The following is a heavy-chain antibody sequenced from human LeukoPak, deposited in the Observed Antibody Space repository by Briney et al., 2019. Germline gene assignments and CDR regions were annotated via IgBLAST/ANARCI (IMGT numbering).Heavy chain of an antibody. J-gene: IGHJ3*02. CDR2: IYTSGST. Sequence: SETLSLTCTVSGGSISSGSYYWSWIRQPAGKGLEWIGRIYTSGSTNYNPSLKSRVTISVDTSKNQFSLKLGSVTAADTAVYYCARVRYSYDAFDIWGQGTMVTVSS. D-gene: IGHD5-18*01. V-gene: IGHV4-61*02. CDR1: GGSISSGSYY. CDR3: ARVRYSYDAFDI.